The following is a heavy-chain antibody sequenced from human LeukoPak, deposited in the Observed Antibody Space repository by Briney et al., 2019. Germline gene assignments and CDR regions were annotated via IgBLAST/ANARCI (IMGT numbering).Heavy chain of an antibody. Sequence: SETLSLTCTVSGDSINSLDLWSWVRQPPGKGLEWIGEMYLSGTTHSNPSVKSRVTILIDKSKNQSFLNLSSVTAADTAVYYCAGLVGRYSSGLYYYYFDYWGQGTLVTGSS. D-gene: IGHD3-22*01. CDR2: MYLSGTT. CDR3: AGLVGRYSSGLYYYYFDY. V-gene: IGHV4-4*02. CDR1: GDSINSLDL. J-gene: IGHJ4*02.